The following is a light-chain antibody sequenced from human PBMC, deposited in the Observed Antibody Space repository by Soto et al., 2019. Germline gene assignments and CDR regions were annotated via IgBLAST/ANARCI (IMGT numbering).Light chain of an antibody. J-gene: IGLJ2*01. CDR1: SSNIGTNS. Sequence: QAVLTQPPSASGTPGQRVNISCSGGSSNIGTNSVSWYQHLPGTAPKLIIYNNDRRPSGVPDRFSGSKSDTSASLAISGLQSEDETDYYCGAWDDSLNGPVFGGGTKLTVL. V-gene: IGLV1-44*01. CDR3: GAWDDSLNGPV. CDR2: NND.